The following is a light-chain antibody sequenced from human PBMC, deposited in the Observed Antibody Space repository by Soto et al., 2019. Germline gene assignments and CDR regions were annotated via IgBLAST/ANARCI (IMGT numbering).Light chain of an antibody. Sequence: QSVLTQPPSASATPGQRVTISCSGSVSNIGTNNVNWYQQLPGAAPKLLIFSDNQRTSGVPERFSGSKSGTSASLAISGLQSEDEADYYCAAWDDSLNGWVFGGGTKLTVL. CDR3: AAWDDSLNGWV. CDR1: VSNIGTNN. CDR2: SDN. J-gene: IGLJ3*02. V-gene: IGLV1-44*01.